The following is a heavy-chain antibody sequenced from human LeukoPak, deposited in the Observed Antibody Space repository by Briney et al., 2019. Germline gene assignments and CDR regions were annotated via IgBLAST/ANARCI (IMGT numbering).Heavy chain of an antibody. Sequence: SETLSLTCAVYGGSFSGYYWSWIRQPPGKGLEWIGEINHSGSTNYNPSLKSRVTISVDTSKNQFSLKLSSVTAADTAVYHCARAPGAAIDWGQGTLVTVSP. D-gene: IGHD2-2*01. CDR2: INHSGST. CDR1: GGSFSGYY. CDR3: ARAPGAAID. J-gene: IGHJ4*02. V-gene: IGHV4-34*01.